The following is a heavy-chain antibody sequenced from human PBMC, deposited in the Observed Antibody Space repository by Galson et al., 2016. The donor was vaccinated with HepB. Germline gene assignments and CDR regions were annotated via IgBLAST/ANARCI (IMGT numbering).Heavy chain of an antibody. Sequence: SLRLSCAASGFTFDDYAMHWVRQAPGKGLEWVSGITWSSGSIAYADSVKGRFTISRDNAKNSLYLQMSGLRAEDTALYYCAKSRASYYYSVFDYWGQGTLVTVSS. CDR1: GFTFDDYA. CDR3: AKSRASYYYSVFDY. CDR2: ITWSSGSI. D-gene: IGHD3-22*01. J-gene: IGHJ4*02. V-gene: IGHV3-9*01.